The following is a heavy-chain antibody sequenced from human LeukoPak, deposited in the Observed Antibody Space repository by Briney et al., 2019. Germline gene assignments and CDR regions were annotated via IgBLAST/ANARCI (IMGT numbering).Heavy chain of an antibody. V-gene: IGHV4-39*01. D-gene: IGHD3-22*01. CDR2: IYYSGST. J-gene: IGHJ6*02. CDR3: AGSTYDSSGSYYYYGLDV. Sequence: SETLSLTCTVSGGSISSSSYYWGWIRQLPGKGLEWIGSIYYSGSTYYNPSLKSRVTISVDTSKNQFSLKLSSVTAADTAVYYCAGSTYDSSGSYYYYGLDVWGQGTTVTVSS. CDR1: GGSISSSSYY.